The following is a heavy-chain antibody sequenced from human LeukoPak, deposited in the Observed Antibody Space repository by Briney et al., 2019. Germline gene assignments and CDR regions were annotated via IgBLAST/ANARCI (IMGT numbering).Heavy chain of an antibody. CDR2: IIPIFGTA. D-gene: IGHD3-3*01. J-gene: IGHJ4*02. Sequence: ASVKVSCKASGGTFSSYAISWVRQAPGQGLEWMGGIIPIFGTANYAQKFQGRVTITADESTSTAYMELSSLRSEDTAVYYCAGKSDFWSGYPRHYFDYWGQGTLVTVSS. CDR1: GGTFSSYA. V-gene: IGHV1-69*13. CDR3: AGKSDFWSGYPRHYFDY.